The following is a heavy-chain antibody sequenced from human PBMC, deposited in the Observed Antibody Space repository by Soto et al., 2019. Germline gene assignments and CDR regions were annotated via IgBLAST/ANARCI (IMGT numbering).Heavy chain of an antibody. CDR3: VRRVSGNYDY. CDR2: ISSNGGTT. D-gene: IGHD1-7*01. Sequence: EVQLSESGGGLVKPGGSLKPSLVASGFPFSSYAMHWVRQAPGKGLEYVSSISSNGGTTYYGNSVKGRFTISRDNSKNTLYLQMGSLRAEDMAVYYCVRRVSGNYDYWGQGTLVTVSS. V-gene: IGHV3-64*01. J-gene: IGHJ4*02. CDR1: GFPFSSYA.